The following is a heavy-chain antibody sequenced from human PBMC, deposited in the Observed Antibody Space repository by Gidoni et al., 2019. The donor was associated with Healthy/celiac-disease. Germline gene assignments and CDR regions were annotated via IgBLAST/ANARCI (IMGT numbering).Heavy chain of an antibody. CDR2: ST. J-gene: IGHJ4*02. Sequence: STYYADSVKGRFTISRDNSKNTLYLQMSSLRAEDTAVYYCVRAITMVRGVTFDYWGQGTLVTVSS. D-gene: IGHD3-10*01. V-gene: IGHV3-64D*06. CDR3: VRAITMVRGVTFDY.